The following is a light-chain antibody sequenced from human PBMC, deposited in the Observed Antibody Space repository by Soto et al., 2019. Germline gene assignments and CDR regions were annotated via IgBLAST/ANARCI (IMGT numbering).Light chain of an antibody. CDR2: GAS. CDR1: QSVSSSY. CDR3: QQYGSSPRT. J-gene: IGKJ1*01. V-gene: IGKV3-20*01. Sequence: EIVLTQSPDTLSLSPGERATLSCRASQSVSSSYLAWYQQRPGQAPRLLIYGASSRATGIPDRFSGSGSGTDFTLTISRLEPDDFAVYFCQQYGSSPRTFGQGTKVAIK.